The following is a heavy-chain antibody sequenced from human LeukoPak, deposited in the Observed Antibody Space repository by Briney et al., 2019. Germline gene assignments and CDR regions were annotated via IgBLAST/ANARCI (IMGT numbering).Heavy chain of an antibody. CDR2: IYYSGST. D-gene: IGHD4-11*01. V-gene: IGHV4-31*03. J-gene: IGHJ4*02. CDR1: GGSISSGGYY. Sequence: SETLSLTCTVSGGSISSGGYYWSWIRQHPGKGLEWIGYIYYSGSTYYNPSLKSRVTISVDTSKNQFSLKLSSVTAADTAVYYCAGDGYSKGIDYWGQGTLVTVSS. CDR3: AGDGYSKGIDY.